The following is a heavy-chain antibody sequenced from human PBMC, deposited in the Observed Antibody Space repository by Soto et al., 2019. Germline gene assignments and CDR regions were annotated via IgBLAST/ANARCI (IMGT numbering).Heavy chain of an antibody. J-gene: IGHJ6*02. CDR3: ARQGSSGYYYYGMDV. Sequence: PGESLKISCQGSGYRFNSYWIAWVRQMPGKGLEWMGIIYPGDSDTIYSPSFQGQVTMSVDKSTSSAYLQWSSLRALDSAIYYCARQGSSGYYYYGMDVWGQGTKVTVSS. D-gene: IGHD3-10*01. V-gene: IGHV5-51*01. CDR2: IYPGDSDT. CDR1: GYRFNSYW.